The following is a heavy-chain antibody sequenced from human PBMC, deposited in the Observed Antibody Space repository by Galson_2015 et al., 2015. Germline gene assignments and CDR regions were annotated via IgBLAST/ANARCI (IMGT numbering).Heavy chain of an antibody. D-gene: IGHD2-2*01. CDR1: GGTFSSYA. V-gene: IGHV1-69*13. Sequence: SVKVSCKASGGTFSSYAISWVRQAPGQGLEWMGGIIPIFGTANYAQKFQGRVTITADESTSTAYMELSSLRSEDTAVYYCAREYCSSTSCPLFDYWGQGTLVTVSS. J-gene: IGHJ4*02. CDR2: IIPIFGTA. CDR3: AREYCSSTSCPLFDY.